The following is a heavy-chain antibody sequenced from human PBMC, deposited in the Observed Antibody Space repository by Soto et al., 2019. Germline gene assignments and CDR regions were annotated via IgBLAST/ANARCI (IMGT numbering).Heavy chain of an antibody. CDR2: IYYSGTT. J-gene: IGHJ6*02. CDR3: ARQSGGYYYYGMDV. CDR1: AGSTLPYY. Sequence: SQTLSHPCTVSAGSTLPYYWSWFRQPPGKGLEWIGYIYYSGTTDYSPSLKSRVTISVDTSKNQFSLKLSSVTAAGSAIYYCARQSGGYYYYGMDVWGQGTTVT. V-gene: IGHV4-59*08. D-gene: IGHD1-26*01.